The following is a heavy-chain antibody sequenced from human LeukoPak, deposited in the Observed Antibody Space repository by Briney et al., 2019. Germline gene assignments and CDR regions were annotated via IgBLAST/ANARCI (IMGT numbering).Heavy chain of an antibody. J-gene: IGHJ4*02. CDR2: VSFERNDK. V-gene: IGHV3-30*03. CDR1: GFNFRSFG. D-gene: IGHD1-26*01. Sequence: GGSLRLSCAASGFNFRSFGFHWVRQAPGKGLEWLAIVSFERNDKYYADSVKGRFTIPGDESKNTLYLQMNSLRSDDTAVYYCARDPLRRGTSYLDNWGQGTLVTVAS. CDR3: ARDPLRRGTSYLDN.